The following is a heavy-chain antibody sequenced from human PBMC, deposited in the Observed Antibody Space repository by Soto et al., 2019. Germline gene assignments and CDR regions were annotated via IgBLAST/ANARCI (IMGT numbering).Heavy chain of an antibody. V-gene: IGHV2-70*11. D-gene: IGHD2-15*01. CDR2: IDWDDDK. J-gene: IGHJ6*03. CDR3: ARILRGGYCSGGSCYGVNDYYYMDV. CDR1: GFSLSTSGMC. Sequence: SGPTLVKPTQTLTLTCTFSGFSLSTSGMCVSWIRQPPGKALEWLARIDWDDDKYYSTSLQTRLTISKDSSKNQVVLTMTNMDPVDTATYYCARILRGGYCSGGSCYGVNDYYYMDVWGKGTTVTVSS.